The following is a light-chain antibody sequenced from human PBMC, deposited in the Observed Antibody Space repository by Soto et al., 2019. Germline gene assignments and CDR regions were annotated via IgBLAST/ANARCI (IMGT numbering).Light chain of an antibody. CDR2: GAS. Sequence: DIQMTQSPSSVSASVGDRVTITCRASQGISRWLAWYQQKPGKAPKLLIYGASNLKSGVPPRFSGSGSGTDFTLTISSLQPEDFATYYCQQAYSLPFTFGPGTKVDIK. J-gene: IGKJ3*01. CDR3: QQAYSLPFT. CDR1: QGISRW. V-gene: IGKV1-12*02.